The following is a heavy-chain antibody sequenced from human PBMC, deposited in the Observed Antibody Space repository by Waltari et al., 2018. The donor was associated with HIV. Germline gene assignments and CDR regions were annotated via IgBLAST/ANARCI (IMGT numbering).Heavy chain of an antibody. J-gene: IGHJ4*02. V-gene: IGHV4-34*01. CDR2: INHSGST. CDR1: GGSFSGYY. CDR3: ARTSGLLPRGDFDY. Sequence: QVQLQQWGAGLLKPLETLSLTCAVYGGSFSGYYWSWIRQPPGKGLEWIGEINHSGSTNYNPSLKSRVTISVDTSKNQFSLKLSSVTAADTAVYYCARTSGLLPRGDFDYWGQGTLVTVSS. D-gene: IGHD3-22*01.